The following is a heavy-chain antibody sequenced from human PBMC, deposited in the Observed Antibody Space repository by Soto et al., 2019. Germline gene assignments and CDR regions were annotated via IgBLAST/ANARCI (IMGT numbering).Heavy chain of an antibody. CDR1: GFTFSSYA. D-gene: IGHD4-4*01. Sequence: PGGALRLSCVGSGFTFSSYAMNWVRQAPGKGLEWVSAISGSGDTTYYADSVRGRFTISRDNSKNTLYLQMSSLKAEDTAVYYCAKYRWGVTIVSSINWGQGTPVPVCS. CDR3: AKYRWGVTIVSSIN. V-gene: IGHV3-23*01. CDR2: ISGSGDTT. J-gene: IGHJ4*02.